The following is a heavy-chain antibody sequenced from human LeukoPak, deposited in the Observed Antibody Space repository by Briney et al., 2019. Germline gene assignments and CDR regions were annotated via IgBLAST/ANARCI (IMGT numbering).Heavy chain of an antibody. V-gene: IGHV3-30*18. CDR2: ISYDGSNK. CDR1: GFTFSSYG. CDR3: AKGPDIVVVPAALKVDWFDP. J-gene: IGHJ5*02. Sequence: PGRSLRLSCAASGFTFSSYGMHWVRQAPGKGLEWVAVISYDGSNKYYADSVKGRFTISRDNSKNTLYLQMNSLRAEDTAVYYCAKGPDIVVVPAALKVDWFDPWGQGTLVTVSS. D-gene: IGHD2-2*01.